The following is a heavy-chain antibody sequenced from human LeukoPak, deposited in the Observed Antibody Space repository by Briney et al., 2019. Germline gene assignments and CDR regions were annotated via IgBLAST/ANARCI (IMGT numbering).Heavy chain of an antibody. CDR1: GYTFTSYD. CDR3: ARAGDSGYYYCYYYMDV. Sequence: ASVKVSCRASGYTFTSYDINWVRQATGQGLEWMGWMNPNSGNTGYAQKFQGRVTMTRNTSISTAYMELSSLRSEDTAVYYCARAGDSGYYYCYYYMDVWGKGTTVTVSS. V-gene: IGHV1-8*01. J-gene: IGHJ6*03. CDR2: MNPNSGNT. D-gene: IGHD5-12*01.